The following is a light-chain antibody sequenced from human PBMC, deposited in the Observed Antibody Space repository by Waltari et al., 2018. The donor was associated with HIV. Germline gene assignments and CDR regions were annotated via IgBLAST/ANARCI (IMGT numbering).Light chain of an antibody. CDR2: KAS. CDR1: QSISSW. J-gene: IGKJ1*01. CDR3: QQYNSYSGT. V-gene: IGKV1-5*03. Sequence: DIQLPQSPSILSASVGDRVTITCRASQSISSWLAWYQQKPGKAPNLLIYKASSLESGVPSRFSGSGSGTEFTLTISSLQPDDFATYYCQQYNSYSGTFGQGTKVEIK.